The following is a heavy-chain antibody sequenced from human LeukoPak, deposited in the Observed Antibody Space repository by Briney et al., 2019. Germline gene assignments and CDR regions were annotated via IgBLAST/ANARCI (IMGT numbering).Heavy chain of an antibody. V-gene: IGHV3-30*03. CDR1: GFTFSSYG. Sequence: PGRSLRLSCAASGFTFSSYGMHWVRQAPGKGLEWVAVISYDGSNKYYADSVKGRFTISRDNSKNTVYLQMNSLKADDAAVYYCARADDFGDYDCWGQGTLVTVSS. D-gene: IGHD4-17*01. CDR2: ISYDGSNK. J-gene: IGHJ4*02. CDR3: ARADDFGDYDC.